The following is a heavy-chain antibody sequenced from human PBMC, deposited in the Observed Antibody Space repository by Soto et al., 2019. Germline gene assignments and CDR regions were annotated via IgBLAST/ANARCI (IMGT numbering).Heavy chain of an antibody. CDR3: ARGYFGVVIAYYYYYGMDV. Sequence: QVQLVQSGAEVKKPGASVKVSCKASGYTFTSYGISWVRQAPGQGLEWMGWISAYNGNTNYAQKLQGRGTMTTDTSTSTAYMELRSLRSDDTAVYCCARGYFGVVIAYYYYYGMDVWGQGTTVTVSS. CDR2: ISAYNGNT. CDR1: GYTFTSYG. J-gene: IGHJ6*02. V-gene: IGHV1-18*01. D-gene: IGHD3-3*01.